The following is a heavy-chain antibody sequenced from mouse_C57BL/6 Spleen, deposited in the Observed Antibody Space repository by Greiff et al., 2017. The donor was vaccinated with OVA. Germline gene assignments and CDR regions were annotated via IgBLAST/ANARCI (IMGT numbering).Heavy chain of an antibody. CDR1: GYTFTSYG. CDR2: FYPGSGSI. V-gene: IGHV1-62-2*01. Sequence: QVQLQQSGAELARPGASVKLSCKASGYTFTSYGISWVKQRTGQGLEWIGWFYPGSGSIKYNEKFKDKATLTADKSSSTVYMELSRLTSEDSAVYFCARHEGNWESWYFDVWGTGTTVTVSS. CDR3: ARHEGNWESWYFDV. J-gene: IGHJ1*03. D-gene: IGHD4-1*01.